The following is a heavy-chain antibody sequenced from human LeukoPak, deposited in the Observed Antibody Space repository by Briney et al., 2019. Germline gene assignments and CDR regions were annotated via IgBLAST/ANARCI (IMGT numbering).Heavy chain of an antibody. J-gene: IGHJ4*02. CDR1: GGTFSSYA. D-gene: IGHD3-3*01. Sequence: ASVKLSCKASGGTFSSYAISRVRQAPGQGLEWMGRIIPILGIANYAQKFQGRVTITADKSTSTAYMELSSLGSEDTAVYYCSAAPVWSGYYTGDYWGQGTLVTVSS. CDR2: IIPILGIA. V-gene: IGHV1-69*04. CDR3: SAAPVWSGYYTGDY.